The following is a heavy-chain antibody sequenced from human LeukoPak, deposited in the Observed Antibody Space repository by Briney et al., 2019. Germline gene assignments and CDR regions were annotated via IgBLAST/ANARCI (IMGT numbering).Heavy chain of an antibody. CDR3: ARDGPAQMVDFDY. Sequence: SSVTVSCKASGYTFSGTGWYLYWLRQAPGQGLECMGWIYTNNGATAYAQKFQGRVAMTRDTSITTAYMELSRLRPDDTAVYYCARDGPAQMVDFDYWGQGTLVTVSS. CDR1: GYTFSGTGWY. V-gene: IGHV1-2*02. CDR2: IYTNNGAT. J-gene: IGHJ4*02. D-gene: IGHD3-10*01.